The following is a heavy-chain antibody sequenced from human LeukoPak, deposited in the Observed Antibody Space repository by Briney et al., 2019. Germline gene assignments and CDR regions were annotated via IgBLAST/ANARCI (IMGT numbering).Heavy chain of an antibody. CDR2: ISGSGGST. J-gene: IGHJ4*02. D-gene: IGHD1-26*01. V-gene: IGHV3-23*01. Sequence: PGGSLRLSCAASRFTFSSYAMSWVRQAPGKGLEWVAAISGSGGSTYYADSVKGRFTISRDNSKNTLYLQMSSLRAEDTAVYYCAKDRGELTYWGQGTLVTVSS. CDR3: AKDRGELTY. CDR1: RFTFSSYA.